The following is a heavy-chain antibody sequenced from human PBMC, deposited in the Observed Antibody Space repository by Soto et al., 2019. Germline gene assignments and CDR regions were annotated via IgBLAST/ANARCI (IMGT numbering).Heavy chain of an antibody. V-gene: IGHV4-59*01. J-gene: IGHJ6*02. D-gene: IGHD2-15*01. CDR3: AREGHGGHGMDV. CDR1: GGSISSYY. Sequence: QVQLQESGPGLVKPSETLSLTCTGSGGSISSYYWSWIRQPPGMGLEWIVYIYYSGGTNYNPSLKSRVTIPLDTAKNQCSLKLSSVTAADTAVYYCAREGHGGHGMDVWGQGTTVTVSS. CDR2: IYYSGGT.